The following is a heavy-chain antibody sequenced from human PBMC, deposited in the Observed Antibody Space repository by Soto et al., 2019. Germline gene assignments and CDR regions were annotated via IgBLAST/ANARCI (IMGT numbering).Heavy chain of an antibody. CDR2: ISWNSGSI. CDR3: ASGLIGVRYFDWSLSY. V-gene: IGHV3-9*01. Sequence: GGSLRLSCAASGFTFDDYAMHWVRQAPGKGLEWVSGISWNSGSIGYADSVKGRFTISRDNAKNSLYLQMNSLRAEDTALYYCASGLIGVRYFDWSLSYWGQGTLVTVSS. CDR1: GFTFDDYA. J-gene: IGHJ4*02. D-gene: IGHD3-9*01.